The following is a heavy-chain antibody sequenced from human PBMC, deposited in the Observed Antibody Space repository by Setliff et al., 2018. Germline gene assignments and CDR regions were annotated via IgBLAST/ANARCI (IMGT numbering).Heavy chain of an antibody. V-gene: IGHV1-46*01. Sequence: GASVKVSCKASRYTFTTYYIHWVRQAPGQGLEWVGRVNPSNGAIHYAQNFQGRVTMTRDTSTSIVYMELNSLRFEDTAVYYCAREFPGGTKGFDYWGQGTLVTVSS. J-gene: IGHJ4*02. CDR2: VNPSNGAI. CDR3: AREFPGGTKGFDY. CDR1: RYTFTTYY. D-gene: IGHD1-1*01.